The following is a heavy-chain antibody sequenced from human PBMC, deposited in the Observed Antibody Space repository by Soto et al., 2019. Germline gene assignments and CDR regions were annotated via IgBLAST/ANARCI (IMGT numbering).Heavy chain of an antibody. D-gene: IGHD5-18*01. Sequence: EVQLVESGGGLVQPGGSLRLSCAASGFTFSRYWMSWVRQAPGKGLEGVANINQDGSERYYVDSVKGRLTISRDNAKNSLYLQMNSFRAEDTAVYYCTKDTAISIYWGQGTRLTVSS. V-gene: IGHV3-7*04. CDR1: GFTFSRYW. CDR3: TKDTAISIY. CDR2: INQDGSER. J-gene: IGHJ4*02.